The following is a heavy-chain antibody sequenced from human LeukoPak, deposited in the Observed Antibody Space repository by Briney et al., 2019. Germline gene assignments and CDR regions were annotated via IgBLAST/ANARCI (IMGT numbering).Heavy chain of an antibody. Sequence: SVKVSFKASGGTFSSYSISWVRQAPGQGLEWMGGIIPIFGTANYAQKFQGRVTITADESTSTAYMELSSLRSEDTAVYYCARVHYYGSGIQRTNYGMDVWGQGTTVTVSS. V-gene: IGHV1-69*13. CDR1: GGTFSSYS. CDR3: ARVHYYGSGIQRTNYGMDV. J-gene: IGHJ6*02. CDR2: IIPIFGTA. D-gene: IGHD3-10*01.